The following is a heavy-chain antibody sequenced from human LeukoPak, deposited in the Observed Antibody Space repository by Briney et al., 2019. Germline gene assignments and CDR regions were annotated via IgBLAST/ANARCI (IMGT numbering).Heavy chain of an antibody. CDR3: AKDQELLWFGEPMYYFDY. J-gene: IGHJ4*02. V-gene: IGHV3-30*02. D-gene: IGHD3-10*01. CDR1: GFTFSSYG. Sequence: GGSLRLSCAASGFTFSSYGMHWARQAPGKGLEWVAFIRYDGSNKYYADSVKGRFTISRDNSKNTLYLQMNSLRAEDTAVYYCAKDQELLWFGEPMYYFDYWGQGTLVTVSS. CDR2: IRYDGSNK.